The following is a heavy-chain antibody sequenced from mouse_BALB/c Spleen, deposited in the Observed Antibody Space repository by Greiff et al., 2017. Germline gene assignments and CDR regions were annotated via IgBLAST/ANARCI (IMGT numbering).Heavy chain of an antibody. CDR2: IRLKADNYAT. CDR3: TAHTAATGDWYFDV. Sequence: EVKLVESGGGLVQPGGSMKLSCVASGFTFSSYWMSWVRQSPEKGLEWVAEIRLKADNYATHYAESVKGKFTISRDDSKSRLYLQMNSLRAEDTGIYYCTAHTAATGDWYFDVWGAGTTVTVSS. D-gene: IGHD1-2*01. J-gene: IGHJ1*01. CDR1: GFTFSSYW. V-gene: IGHV6-3*01.